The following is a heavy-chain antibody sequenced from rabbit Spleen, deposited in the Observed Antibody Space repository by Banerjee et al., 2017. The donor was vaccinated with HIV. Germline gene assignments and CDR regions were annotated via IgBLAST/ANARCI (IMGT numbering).Heavy chain of an antibody. D-gene: IGHD1-1*01. J-gene: IGHJ4*01. Sequence: QEQLVESGGGLVKPEGSLTLTCKASGVSFNGGYWICWVRQAPGKGLEWIGCIYAGSSGSTYYASWAKGRFTIPKTSSTTVTLQMTSLTAADTATYFCARDSGRKTNLWGQGTLVTVS. CDR3: ARDSGRKTNL. CDR2: IYAGSSGST. CDR1: GVSFNGGYW. V-gene: IGHV1S45*01.